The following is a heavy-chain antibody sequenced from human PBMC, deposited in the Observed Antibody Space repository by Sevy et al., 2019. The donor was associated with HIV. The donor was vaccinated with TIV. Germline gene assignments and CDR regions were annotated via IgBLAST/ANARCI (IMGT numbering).Heavy chain of an antibody. CDR2: ICGGGSNQ. V-gene: IGHV3-30*18. D-gene: IGHD5-18*01. J-gene: IGHJ6*02. CDR3: ANDGWWIRSRPYNYDGMDV. CDR1: GFTFSRYG. Sequence: GGSLRLSCAASGFTFSRYGMRWVRQAPGKGLEWVAVICGGGSNQYYADSVKGRLTISRDNSKNKLYLQMNSLRAEDTAVYYSANDGWWIRSRPYNYDGMDVWGQGTTVTVSS.